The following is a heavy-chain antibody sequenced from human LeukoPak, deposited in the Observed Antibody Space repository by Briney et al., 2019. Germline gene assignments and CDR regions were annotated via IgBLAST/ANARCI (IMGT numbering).Heavy chain of an antibody. CDR3: ARDRGPVVSSSRSPNTGAFDM. Sequence: GGSLRLSCAASGFTFSDYYISWIRQAPGKGLECVSYITSSGSGSVIYYADSVKGRFTISRDNAKNSLYLQMNSLRADDTAVYYCARDRGPVVSSSRSPNTGAFDMWGQGTKVTVSS. D-gene: IGHD1-26*01. J-gene: IGHJ3*02. CDR2: ITSSGSGSVI. CDR1: GFTFSDYY. V-gene: IGHV3-11*01.